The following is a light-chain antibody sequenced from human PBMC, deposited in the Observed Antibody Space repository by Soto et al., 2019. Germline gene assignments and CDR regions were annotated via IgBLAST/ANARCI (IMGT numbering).Light chain of an antibody. CDR3: LISSGGARV. CDR1: TGAVTIGHY. Sequence: AVVTQEPSLTVSPGGTVSLTCGSNTGAVTIGHYPYWFQQKPGQAPRTLVYDTNNRHSWTPAGFSGSLLGGKAALTLSGAQPEDEADYYCLISSGGARVFGGGTKLTVL. J-gene: IGLJ3*02. CDR2: DTN. V-gene: IGLV7-46*01.